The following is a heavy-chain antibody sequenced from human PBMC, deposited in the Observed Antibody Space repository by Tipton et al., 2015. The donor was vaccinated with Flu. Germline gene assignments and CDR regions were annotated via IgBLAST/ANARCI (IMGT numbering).Heavy chain of an antibody. CDR2: IYYSGCT. J-gene: IGHJ4*02. CDR3: AIDDFGSSWYGY. CDR1: GGSISSSAYY. V-gene: IGHV4-39*07. D-gene: IGHD6-13*01. Sequence: TLSLTCTVSGGSISSSAYYWGWIRQTPGKGLEWIGNIYYSGCTFYNPSLKSRVTISLDKSTNQFSLRLSSVTAADTAIYYCAIDDFGSSWYGYWGQGSLVTVSS.